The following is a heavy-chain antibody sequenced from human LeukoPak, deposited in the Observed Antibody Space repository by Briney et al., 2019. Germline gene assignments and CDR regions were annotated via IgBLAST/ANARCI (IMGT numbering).Heavy chain of an antibody. CDR2: INPNSGGT. CDR1: GYTFTGYY. J-gene: IGHJ6*02. D-gene: IGHD2-2*01. Sequence: ASVKVSCKASGYTFTGYYMHWVRQAPGQGLEWMGRINPNSGGTNYAQKFQGRVTMTRDTSISTAYMELSSLRSEDTAVYYCARSEEPAGHYYYGMDVWGQGTTVTVSS. CDR3: ARSEEPAGHYYYGMDV. V-gene: IGHV1-2*06.